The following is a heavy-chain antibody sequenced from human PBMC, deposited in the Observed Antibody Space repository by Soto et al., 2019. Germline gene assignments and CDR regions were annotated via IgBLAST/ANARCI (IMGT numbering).Heavy chain of an antibody. V-gene: IGHV2-5*02. CDR1: GFSLSTSGVG. Sequence: QITLKESGPTLVKPTQTLTLTCTFSGFSLSTSGVGVGWIRQPPGKALEWLALIYWDDDKRYSPPLKSRPTTTNETTQNPVVLTVTNMDPVDTATYYCAHRRSFFSGNICDSIWFDPWGQGTLVTVSS. D-gene: IGHD2-15*01. CDR3: AHRRSFFSGNICDSIWFDP. CDR2: IYWDDDK. J-gene: IGHJ5*02.